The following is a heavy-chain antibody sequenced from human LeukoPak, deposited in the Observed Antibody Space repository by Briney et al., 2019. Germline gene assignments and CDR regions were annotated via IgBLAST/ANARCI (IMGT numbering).Heavy chain of an antibody. D-gene: IGHD6-6*01. J-gene: IGHJ6*03. CDR2: ISSSSTYI. Sequence: GGSLRLSCAASGFTFSTYSIIWVRQAPGKGLEWVSSISSSSTYIYYGDSVKGRFTISRDNAKNSLYLQMNSLRAEDTAVYYCARELTASDGYMDVWGKGTTVTVSS. CDR3: ARELTASDGYMDV. CDR1: GFTFSTYS. V-gene: IGHV3-21*01.